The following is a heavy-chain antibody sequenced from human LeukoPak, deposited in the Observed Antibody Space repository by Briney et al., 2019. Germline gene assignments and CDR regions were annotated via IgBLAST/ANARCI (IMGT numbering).Heavy chain of an antibody. Sequence: GGSLRLSCAASGFNFNDYGMYWVRQAPGKGLVWVSRINSDGSSTSYADSVKGRFTISRDNTKNTLYLQMNSLRAEDTAVYYCARGPFSAFDIWGQGTMVTVSS. CDR3: ARGPFSAFDI. CDR2: INSDGSST. V-gene: IGHV3-74*01. CDR1: GFNFNDYG. J-gene: IGHJ3*02.